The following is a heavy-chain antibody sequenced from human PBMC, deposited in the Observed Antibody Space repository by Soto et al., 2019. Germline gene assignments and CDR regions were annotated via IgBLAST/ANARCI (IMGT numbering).Heavy chain of an antibody. Sequence: GESLKISCKGSGYSFTSYWIGWVRQMPGKCLEWMGIIYPGDSDTRYSPSFQGQVTISADRSISTAYLQWSSLKASDTAMYYCARGYYDSSGPTYYYYGMDVWGQGTTVTV. J-gene: IGHJ6*02. D-gene: IGHD3-22*01. CDR2: IYPGDSDT. CDR1: GYSFTSYW. CDR3: ARGYYDSSGPTYYYYGMDV. V-gene: IGHV5-51*01.